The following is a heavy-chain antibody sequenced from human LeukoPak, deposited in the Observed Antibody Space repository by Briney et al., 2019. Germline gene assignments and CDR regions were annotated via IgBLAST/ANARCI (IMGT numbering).Heavy chain of an antibody. CDR1: GGSISSYF. CDR2: IYYSGST. J-gene: IGHJ3*02. D-gene: IGHD3-10*01. Sequence: KPSETLSLTCTVSGGSISSYFWSWIRQPPGKGLEWIGYIYYSGSTNYNPSLKSRVTISVDTSKNQFSLKLSSVTAADTAVYYCARVLGKWFGELLSHVNAFDIWGQGTMVTVSS. V-gene: IGHV4-59*12. CDR3: ARVLGKWFGELLSHVNAFDI.